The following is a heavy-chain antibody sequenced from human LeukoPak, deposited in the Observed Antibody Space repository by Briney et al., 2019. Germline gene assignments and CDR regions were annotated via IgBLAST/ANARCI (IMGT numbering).Heavy chain of an antibody. D-gene: IGHD6-19*01. CDR3: ARVRYDSGWYDY. V-gene: IGHV3-48*04. CDR2: ITTGGSSI. Sequence: GGSLRLSCAGSGFTFSAYAMAWVRQVSGKGLECVSHITTGGSSIFYADSVKGRFTISRDNAKNSLYLQMNSLRAEDAAVYYCARVRYDSGWYDYWGQGALVTVSP. CDR1: GFTFSAYA. J-gene: IGHJ4*02.